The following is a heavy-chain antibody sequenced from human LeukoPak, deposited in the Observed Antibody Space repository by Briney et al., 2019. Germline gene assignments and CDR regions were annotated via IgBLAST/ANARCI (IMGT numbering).Heavy chain of an antibody. CDR1: GFTFSNAW. Sequence: GGSLRLSCAASGFTFSNAWMSWVRQAPGKGLEWVGRIKSKTDGGTTDYAAPVKGRFTISRDDSKNTLYLQMNSLKTEDTAVYYCTTVVGSSSPYYYYYMDVWGKGATVTVSS. CDR2: IKSKTDGGTT. D-gene: IGHD6-6*01. CDR3: TTVVGSSSPYYYYYMDV. J-gene: IGHJ6*03. V-gene: IGHV3-15*01.